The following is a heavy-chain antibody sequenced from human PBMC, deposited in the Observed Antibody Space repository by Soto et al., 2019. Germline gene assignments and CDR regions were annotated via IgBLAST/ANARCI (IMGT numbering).Heavy chain of an antibody. CDR1: GGSFSGYD. J-gene: IGHJ4*02. D-gene: IGHD6-13*01. CDR3: AAHLTAAHSYFDY. V-gene: IGHV4-34*01. CDR2: INHSRST. Sequence: SETLSLTCAVYGGSFSGYDSSWIRQPPGKGLEWIGEINHSRSTNYNPSLNSRVTISVDTSKNQFSLKLSSLTAADTSVYDCAAHLTAAHSYFDYWGQGTVVTVSA.